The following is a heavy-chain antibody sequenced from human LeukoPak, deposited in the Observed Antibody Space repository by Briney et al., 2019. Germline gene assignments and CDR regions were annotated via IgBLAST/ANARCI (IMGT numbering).Heavy chain of an antibody. V-gene: IGHV1-2*02. CDR1: GYTFTVYY. CDR3: AGVPAATNYFFDY. Sequence: ASVKVSCRASGYTFTVYYMHWVRQAPGQGLEWMGWINPNSGGTNYAQKFQGRVTMTRDTSISTAYMELSRLRSDDTAVYYCAGVPAATNYFFDYWGQGTLVTVSS. CDR2: INPNSGGT. D-gene: IGHD2-2*01. J-gene: IGHJ4*02.